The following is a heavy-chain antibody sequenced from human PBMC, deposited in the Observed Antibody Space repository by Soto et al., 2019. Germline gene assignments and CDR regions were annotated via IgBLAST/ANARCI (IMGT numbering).Heavy chain of an antibody. CDR3: ARERPDGARLDP. J-gene: IGHJ5*02. CDR1: GRSISTGDYN. V-gene: IGHV4-30-4*02. D-gene: IGHD6-6*01. CDR2: IYYSGST. Sequence: SDTLSLTCTGSGRSISTGDYNWRWIRQPAGEGLEWIGYIYYSGSTYYNPSLKSRVTISVDTSKNQFSLKLSSVTAADTAVYYCARERPDGARLDPWGQGTLVTVSS.